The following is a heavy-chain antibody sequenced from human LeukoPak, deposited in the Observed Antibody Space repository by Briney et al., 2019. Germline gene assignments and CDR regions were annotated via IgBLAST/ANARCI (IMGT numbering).Heavy chain of an antibody. CDR1: GYTFTGHY. CDR2: INPNSGDT. J-gene: IGHJ4*02. Sequence: ASVKVSCKASGYTFTGHYIYWVRQAPGQGLEYMGWINPNSGDTKYPQKFQGRVTMTRDTSISTAYMEVTSLRSDDTAVYYCVRHCCGDDICYGVFDYWGQGTLVTVSS. V-gene: IGHV1-2*02. D-gene: IGHD2-21*01. CDR3: VRHCCGDDICYGVFDY.